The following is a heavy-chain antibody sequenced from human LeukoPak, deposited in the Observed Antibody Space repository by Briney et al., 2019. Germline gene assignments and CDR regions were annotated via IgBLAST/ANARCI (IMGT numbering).Heavy chain of an antibody. CDR1: GFIFRDYA. CDR2: TSDSGGSI. CDR3: AKAMTKGPPFDY. D-gene: IGHD3-22*01. V-gene: IGHV3-23*01. Sequence: PGGSLRLSCAASGFIFRDYAMSWVRQAPGKGLEWVSATSDSGGSIYYADSVKGRFTISRDNSKNTLYLQMNSLRAGDTAVYYCAKAMTKGPPFDYWGQGTLVTVSS. J-gene: IGHJ4*02.